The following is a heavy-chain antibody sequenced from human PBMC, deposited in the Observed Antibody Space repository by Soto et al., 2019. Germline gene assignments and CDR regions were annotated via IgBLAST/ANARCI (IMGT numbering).Heavy chain of an antibody. V-gene: IGHV4-59*01. CDR1: GGSISSYY. J-gene: IGHJ6*03. CDR3: ARDRGTGTTIIGPYYYYYYMDV. Sequence: SETLSLTCTVSGGSISSYYWSWIRQPPWKGLEWIGYIYYSGSTNYNPSLKSRVTISVDTSKNQFSLKLSSVTAADTAVYYCARDRGTGTTIIGPYYYYYYMDVWGKGTTVTVSS. CDR2: IYYSGST. D-gene: IGHD1-1*01.